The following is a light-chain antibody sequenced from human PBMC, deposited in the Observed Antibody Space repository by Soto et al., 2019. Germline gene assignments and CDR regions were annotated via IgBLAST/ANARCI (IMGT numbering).Light chain of an antibody. Sequence: IQLTQSPSSLSASGGERVTITCRASQYINDWLAWYQQKPGKAPKLLIYKASSLESGVTSRFSGSGSGTEFTLTISSLQPDDIATYYCQHYNSYPWTFGQGTKVDNK. V-gene: IGKV1-5*03. J-gene: IGKJ1*01. CDR3: QHYNSYPWT. CDR1: QYINDW. CDR2: KAS.